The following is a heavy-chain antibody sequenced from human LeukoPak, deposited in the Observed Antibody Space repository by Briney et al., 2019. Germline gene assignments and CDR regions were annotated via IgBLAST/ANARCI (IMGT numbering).Heavy chain of an antibody. D-gene: IGHD6-19*01. Sequence: GGSLRLSCAAYGFTFTSYAMSWVRQAPGKGLEWVSAITGTGGSTYYAASVKGRFTVSRDNSKNTLYLQMSSLRAEDTAMYYCAKVRDTRDWYKDAFDIWGQGTRVTVSS. CDR1: GFTFTSYA. CDR3: AKVRDTRDWYKDAFDI. V-gene: IGHV3-23*01. CDR2: ITGTGGST. J-gene: IGHJ3*02.